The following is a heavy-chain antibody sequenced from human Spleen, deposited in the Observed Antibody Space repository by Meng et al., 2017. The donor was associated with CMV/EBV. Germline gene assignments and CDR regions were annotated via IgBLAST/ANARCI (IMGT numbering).Heavy chain of an antibody. CDR3: ARSAAAVLQPSDY. D-gene: IGHD6-13*01. J-gene: IGHJ4*02. CDR2: ISYDGSHE. CDR1: GFTFSSYA. Sequence: CAASGFTFSSYAMHWVRQAPGKGLVWVAVISYDGSHEYYADSVKGRFTISRDNSKNMLYLQMNSLRVEDTAVYYCARSAAAVLQPSDYWGQGTLVTVSS. V-gene: IGHV3-30*04.